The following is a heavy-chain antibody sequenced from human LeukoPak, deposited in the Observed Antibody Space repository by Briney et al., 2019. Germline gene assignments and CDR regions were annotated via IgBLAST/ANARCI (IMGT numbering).Heavy chain of an antibody. J-gene: IGHJ4*02. Sequence: SETLSLTCTVSGGSISSYYWSWIRHPPGKGLEWIGYIYYSGSTNYNPSLKSRVTISVDTSKNQFSLKLSSVTAADTAVYYCARGYLEWLLYLDYWGQGTLVTVSS. D-gene: IGHD3-3*01. CDR1: GGSISSYY. V-gene: IGHV4-59*01. CDR2: IYYSGST. CDR3: ARGYLEWLLYLDY.